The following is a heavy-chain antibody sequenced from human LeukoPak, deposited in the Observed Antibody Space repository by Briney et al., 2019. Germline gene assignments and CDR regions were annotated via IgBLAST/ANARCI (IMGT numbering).Heavy chain of an antibody. J-gene: IGHJ4*02. CDR2: IYHSGST. CDR1: GGSISSGGYS. CDR3: ARTRVETATSNFDY. Sequence: SQTLSLTCAVSGGSISSGGYSWSWIRQPPGKGLEWIGYIYHSGSTYYNPSLKSRVTISVDRSKNQFSLKLSSVTAADTAVYYCARTRVETATSNFDYWGQGTLVTVSS. D-gene: IGHD5-24*01. V-gene: IGHV4-30-2*01.